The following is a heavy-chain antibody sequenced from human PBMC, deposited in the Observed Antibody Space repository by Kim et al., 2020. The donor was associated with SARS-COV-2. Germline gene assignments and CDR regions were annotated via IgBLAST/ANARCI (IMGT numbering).Heavy chain of an antibody. CDR3: ARGPMVAATPCWFDP. D-gene: IGHD2-15*01. Sequence: SETLSLTCTVSGGSISSGGYYWSWIRQHPGKGLEWIGYIYYSGSTYYNPSLKSRVTISVDTSKNQFSLKLSSVTAADTAVYYCARGPMVAATPCWFDPWGQGTLVTVSS. CDR2: IYYSGST. CDR1: GGSISSGGYY. J-gene: IGHJ5*02. V-gene: IGHV4-31*03.